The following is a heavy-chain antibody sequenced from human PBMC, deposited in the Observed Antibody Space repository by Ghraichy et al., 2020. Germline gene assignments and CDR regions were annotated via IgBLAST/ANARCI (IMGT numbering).Heavy chain of an antibody. J-gene: IGHJ6*02. CDR1: GYSFTTYW. CDR3: ARQYCSGGSCYSGGYYYYGLDV. D-gene: IGHD2-15*01. V-gene: IGHV5-51*01. CDR2: IYPGDSDT. Sequence: GESLNISCEGSGYSFTTYWIGWVRQMPGKGLEWMGIIYPGDSDTRYSPSFQGQVTISADKSTSTAYLQWSSLKASDTAMYYCARQYCSGGSCYSGGYYYYGLDVWGQGTTVTVSS.